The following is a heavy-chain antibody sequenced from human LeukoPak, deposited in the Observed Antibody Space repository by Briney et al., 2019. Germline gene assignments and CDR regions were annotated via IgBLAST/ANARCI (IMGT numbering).Heavy chain of an antibody. CDR1: GYTFTVHY. J-gene: IGHJ4*02. CDR3: ARDHDYGPDY. Sequence: ASVKVSCKASGYTFTVHYIHWLQQAPGQGLEWMGWIKPDSGATNFAQNFQGRVTMTSDTSINTAYMELSSLTSDDTAVYYCARDHDYGPDYWGQGTLVTVSA. CDR2: IKPDSGAT. D-gene: IGHD4/OR15-4a*01. V-gene: IGHV1-2*02.